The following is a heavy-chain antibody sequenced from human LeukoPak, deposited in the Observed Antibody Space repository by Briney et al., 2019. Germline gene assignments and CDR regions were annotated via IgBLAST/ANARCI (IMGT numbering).Heavy chain of an antibody. J-gene: IGHJ6*02. CDR2: ISAYNGNT. V-gene: IGHV1-18*01. D-gene: IGHD7-27*01. Sequence: ASVKVSCKASGYTFTSYGISWVRQAPGQGLEWMGWISAYNGNTNYAQKLQGRVTMTTDTSTSTAYMELRSLRSDDTAVYYCARGQLRASNWGSSGNYYGMDVWGQGTTVTVSS. CDR3: ARGQLRASNWGSSGNYYGMDV. CDR1: GYTFTSYG.